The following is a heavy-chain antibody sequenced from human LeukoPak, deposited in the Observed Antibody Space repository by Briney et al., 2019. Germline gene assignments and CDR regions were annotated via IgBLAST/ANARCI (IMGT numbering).Heavy chain of an antibody. CDR1: GYTLTELS. J-gene: IGHJ5*02. V-gene: IGHV1-24*01. CDR3: ATDRTDDALYYDFWSGYLNL. D-gene: IGHD3-3*01. Sequence: ASVKVPCKVSGYTLTELSMHRVRQAPGKGLEWMGGFDPEDGETIYAQKFQGRVTMTEDTSTDTAYMELSSLRSEDTAVYYCATDRTDDALYYDFWSGYLNLWGQGTLVTVSS. CDR2: FDPEDGET.